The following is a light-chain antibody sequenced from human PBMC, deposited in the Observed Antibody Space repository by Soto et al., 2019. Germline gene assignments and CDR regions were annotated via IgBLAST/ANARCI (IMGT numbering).Light chain of an antibody. V-gene: IGKV3-20*01. Sequence: EIVLTQSPGTLSLSPGERATLSCRASQSVSSSELAWYQQKPDQAPRLLVYSASSRATGIPDRLSGSGSGTDFALTISRLEPEDFAVYYCQHYGSSSPLPFGGGTKVEIK. J-gene: IGKJ4*01. CDR2: SAS. CDR1: QSVSSSE. CDR3: QHYGSSSPLP.